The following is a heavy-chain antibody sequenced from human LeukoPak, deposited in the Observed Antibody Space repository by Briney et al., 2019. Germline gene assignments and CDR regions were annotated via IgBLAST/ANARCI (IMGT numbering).Heavy chain of an antibody. V-gene: IGHV3-74*01. CDR1: GFTFSSYW. J-gene: IGHJ6*03. D-gene: IGHD5-18*01. CDR3: ARACTEMVTGYYMDV. Sequence: GGSLRLSCAAPGFTFSSYWMHWVRQAPGKGLVWVSRTNSDGGSISYADSVKGRFTISRDNAKNTLYLQMNSLRAEDTAVYYCARACTEMVTGYYMDVWGKGTTVTVSS. CDR2: TNSDGGSI.